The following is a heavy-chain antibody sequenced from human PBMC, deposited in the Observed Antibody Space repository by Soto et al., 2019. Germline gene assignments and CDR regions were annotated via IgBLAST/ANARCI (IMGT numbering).Heavy chain of an antibody. CDR3: AREGYCISTSCTNLPTVNWFDP. Sequence: ASMKVSCKASGYTFTSYAMHWVRQAPGQRLEWMGWINAGNGNTKYSQKFQGRVTITRDTSASTAYMELSSLRSEDTAVYYCAREGYCISTSCTNLPTVNWFDPWGQGTLVTVSS. D-gene: IGHD2-2*01. CDR1: GYTFTSYA. J-gene: IGHJ5*02. V-gene: IGHV1-3*01. CDR2: INAGNGNT.